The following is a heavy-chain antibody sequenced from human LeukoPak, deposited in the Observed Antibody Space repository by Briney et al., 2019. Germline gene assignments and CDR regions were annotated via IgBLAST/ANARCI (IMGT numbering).Heavy chain of an antibody. CDR3: ARAGYCSGGSCFALDY. CDR1: GGTFSSYA. V-gene: IGHV1-69*04. CDR2: IIPIFGIA. J-gene: IGHJ4*02. D-gene: IGHD2-15*01. Sequence: GSSVKVSCKASGGTFSSYAISWVRQAPGQGLEWMGRIIPIFGIANYAQKFQGRVTITADKSTSTAYTELSSLRSEDTAVYYCARAGYCSGGSCFALDYWGQGTLVTVS.